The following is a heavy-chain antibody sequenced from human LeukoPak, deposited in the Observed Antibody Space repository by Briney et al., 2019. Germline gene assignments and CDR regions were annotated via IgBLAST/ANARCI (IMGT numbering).Heavy chain of an antibody. D-gene: IGHD1-26*01. CDR2: IWDDGSK. CDR1: GFAFSICG. Sequence: PGGSLRLSCAVSGFAFSICGTHWARHAPGRGLEWGGIIWDDGSKSYADPLKGRFTISRDNSKNTAYLQMNSLRVEDTAVYYCARDRSGGSYYEDYWGQGTLVTVSS. J-gene: IGHJ4*02. CDR3: ARDRSGGSYYEDY. V-gene: IGHV3-33*01.